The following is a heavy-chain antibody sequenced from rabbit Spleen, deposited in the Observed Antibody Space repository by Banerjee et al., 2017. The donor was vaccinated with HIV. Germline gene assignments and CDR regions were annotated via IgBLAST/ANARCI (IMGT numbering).Heavy chain of an antibody. CDR2: IDPVVGSQ. CDR3: ARILVFSGSSYPYNL. J-gene: IGHJ4*01. Sequence: QLKETGGGLVQPGGSLTLSCKASGFDFNNYYITWVRQAPGKGLEWIGYIDPVVGSQSSASWVKGQFPISRHNAQNTLYLQLYSLTGADTATYFCARILVFSGSSYPYNLWGPGTLVTVS. D-gene: IGHD8-1*01. CDR1: GFDFNNYY. V-gene: IGHV1S7*01.